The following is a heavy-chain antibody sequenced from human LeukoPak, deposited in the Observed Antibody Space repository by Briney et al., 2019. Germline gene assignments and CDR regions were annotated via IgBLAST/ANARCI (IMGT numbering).Heavy chain of an antibody. CDR3: ARDSSSLYYYYMYV. Sequence: PGGSLRLSCAASGFFFRSFAMSWVRQAPGKGLEWVSSIIASGGTTYYVDSVKGRFTISRHNSKNTVYLQMNSQRADDTAVYYCARDSSSLYYYYMYVWGKGTTITISS. CDR1: GFFFRSFA. J-gene: IGHJ6*03. D-gene: IGHD6-13*01. V-gene: IGHV3-23*01. CDR2: IIASGGTT.